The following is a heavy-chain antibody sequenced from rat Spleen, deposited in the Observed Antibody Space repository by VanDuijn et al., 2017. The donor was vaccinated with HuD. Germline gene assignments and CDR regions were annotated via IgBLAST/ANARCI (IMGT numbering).Heavy chain of an antibody. J-gene: IGHJ3*01. D-gene: IGHD5-1*01. Sequence: EVQLVESGGGLVQPGRSLKLSCAASGFTFSNYYMAWVRQAPKKGLEWVATISTSGSRTYYPDSVKGRFTISRDNAKSSLYLQMDSLRSEDTATYYCTTELGARWFAYWGQGTLVTVSS. CDR2: ISTSGSRT. V-gene: IGHV5-27*01. CDR3: TTELGARWFAY. CDR1: GFTFSNYY.